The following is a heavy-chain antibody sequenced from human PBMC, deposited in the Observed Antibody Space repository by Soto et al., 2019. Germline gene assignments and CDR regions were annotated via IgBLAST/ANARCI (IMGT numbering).Heavy chain of an antibody. CDR3: TRERTTMVRALDV. D-gene: IGHD3-10*01. J-gene: IGHJ6*02. CDR2: IRQDGSEK. Sequence: GSLRLSCAASGFTFSSFWMNWVRQAPGKGLEWVANIRQDGSEKYYVDSVKGRFTISRDNGENSLYLQLNSLTSEDTAVYYCTRERTTMVRALDVWGQGTTVTVSS. CDR1: GFTFSSFW. V-gene: IGHV3-7*01.